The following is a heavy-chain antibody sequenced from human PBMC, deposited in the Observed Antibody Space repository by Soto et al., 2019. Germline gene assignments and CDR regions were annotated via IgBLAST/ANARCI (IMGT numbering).Heavy chain of an antibody. CDR1: GYSFKSYG. Sequence: QVQLVQCGTEVKKPGASVKVSCKTSGYSFKSYGISWVRQAPGQGLEWMGWIRGYNGDTDYVQKFQGRVTMTADTSTSTAYMELRSLSLDDTAVYYCTRRQDYSDRSGYDDYWGQGTLVTVSS. CDR3: TRRQDYSDRSGYDDY. CDR2: IRGYNGDT. J-gene: IGHJ4*02. V-gene: IGHV1-18*01. D-gene: IGHD3-22*01.